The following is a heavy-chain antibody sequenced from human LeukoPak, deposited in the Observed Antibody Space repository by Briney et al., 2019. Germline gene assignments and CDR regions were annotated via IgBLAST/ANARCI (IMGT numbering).Heavy chain of an antibody. Sequence: ASVKVSCKASGYTFTGYYMHWVRQAPGQGLEWMGWINPNSGGTNYAQKFQGRVTMTRDTSISTAYMELSRLRSDDTAVYYCARRGPYYYDSSGYSWYYYYMDVWGKGTTVTISS. CDR1: GYTFTGYY. D-gene: IGHD3-22*01. CDR3: ARRGPYYYDSSGYSWYYYYMDV. CDR2: INPNSGGT. J-gene: IGHJ6*03. V-gene: IGHV1-2*02.